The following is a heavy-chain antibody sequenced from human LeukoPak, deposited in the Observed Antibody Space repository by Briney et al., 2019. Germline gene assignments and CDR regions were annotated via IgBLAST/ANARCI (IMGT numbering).Heavy chain of an antibody. D-gene: IGHD3-10*01. Sequence: ASVKVSCKTSGYTFSDYTIHWVRQAPGQGLEWMGWINPSSNAANYAQRFEGRVSLTRDTSISTADMVLTSPTSDDTGVYYCARSRELLDFDTWGQGTLVSVSS. CDR2: INPSSNAA. CDR3: ARSRELLDFDT. CDR1: GYTFSDYT. V-gene: IGHV1-2*02. J-gene: IGHJ4*02.